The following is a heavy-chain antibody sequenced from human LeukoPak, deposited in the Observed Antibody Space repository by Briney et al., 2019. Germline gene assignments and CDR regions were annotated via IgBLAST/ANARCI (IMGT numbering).Heavy chain of an antibody. D-gene: IGHD6-13*01. V-gene: IGHV4-34*01. CDR3: ARKQGGQLVNTRRWFDP. Sequence: SETLSLTCTVSGGSISSYYWSWIRQPAGKGLEWIGEINHSGSTNYNPSLKSRVTISVDTSKNQFSLKLTSVTAADTAVYYCARKQGGQLVNTRRWFDPWGQGTLVTVSS. CDR1: GGSISSYY. J-gene: IGHJ5*02. CDR2: INHSGST.